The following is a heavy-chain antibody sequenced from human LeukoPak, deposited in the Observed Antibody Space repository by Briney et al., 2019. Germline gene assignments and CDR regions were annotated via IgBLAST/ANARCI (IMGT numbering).Heavy chain of an antibody. J-gene: IGHJ4*02. CDR1: GDTFTTYD. V-gene: IGHV1-8*01. Sequence: ASVMVSCKASGDTFTTYDVNWVRQATGQGLEWMGWLNPNSGNTGYVQKFQGRVTMTMNTSISTAYMELTSLTSEDTAVYYCARSTMGARRKYDYWGQGTLVTVSS. D-gene: IGHD1-26*01. CDR3: ARSTMGARRKYDY. CDR2: LNPNSGNT.